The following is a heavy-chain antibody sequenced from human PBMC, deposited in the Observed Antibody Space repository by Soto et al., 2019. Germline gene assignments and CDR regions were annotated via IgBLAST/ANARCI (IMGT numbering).Heavy chain of an antibody. V-gene: IGHV4-39*01. Sequence: SETLSLTCTVSGGSLSSISYYWGWIRQPPGKGLEWIGNIYYSGSTYYNPSLKSRVTISVDTSKNQFSLKLSSVTAADTAVYYCARLYDFWSGGVASYYYYYMDVWGKGTTVTVSS. J-gene: IGHJ6*03. D-gene: IGHD3-3*01. CDR2: IYYSGST. CDR3: ARLYDFWSGGVASYYYYYMDV. CDR1: GGSLSSISYY.